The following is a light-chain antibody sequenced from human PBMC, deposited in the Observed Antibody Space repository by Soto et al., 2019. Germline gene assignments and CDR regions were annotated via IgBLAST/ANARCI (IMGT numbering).Light chain of an antibody. CDR1: QSVNSN. V-gene: IGKV3-15*01. J-gene: IGKJ4*01. CDR2: GAS. CDR3: QQYNDWPIT. Sequence: EKVMTQSPATLSVSPGERATLSCRASQSVNSNLAWYQQKPGQAPRLLSYGASTRPTGIPARFSGSASGPKFTLTISSLQSADFAVYYCQQYNDWPITFGGGTKVEIK.